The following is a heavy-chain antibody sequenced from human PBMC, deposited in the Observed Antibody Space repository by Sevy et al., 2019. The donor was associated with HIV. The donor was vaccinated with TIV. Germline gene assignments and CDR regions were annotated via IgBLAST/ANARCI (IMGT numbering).Heavy chain of an antibody. CDR3: ARDGGGGTTNSGMDV. D-gene: IGHD1-7*01. V-gene: IGHV1-2*06. CDR1: GYTFTGDY. Sequence: ASVKVSCKASGYTFTGDYLHWVRQAPGQGLEWMGRVYPNIGGTNYARKFQGRVTMTRDTSISTAYMELSRLRFDDTAVYYCARDGGGGTTNSGMDVWGQGTTVTVSS. J-gene: IGHJ6*02. CDR2: VYPNIGGT.